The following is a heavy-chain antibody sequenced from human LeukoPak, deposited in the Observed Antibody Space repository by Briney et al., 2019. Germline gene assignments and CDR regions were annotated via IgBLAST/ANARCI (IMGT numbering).Heavy chain of an antibody. Sequence: GGSLRLSCAASGFNFSSHSINWVRQAPGKGLEWVSSIISSGSYIYYADTVKGRFTISRDNAKNSLFLQMNSLRAEDTAVYYCTRDFGGYCSGGSCYSGWSDYWGQGTLVTVSS. V-gene: IGHV3-21*01. J-gene: IGHJ4*02. CDR1: GFNFSSHS. D-gene: IGHD2-15*01. CDR3: TRDFGGYCSGGSCYSGWSDY. CDR2: IISSGSYI.